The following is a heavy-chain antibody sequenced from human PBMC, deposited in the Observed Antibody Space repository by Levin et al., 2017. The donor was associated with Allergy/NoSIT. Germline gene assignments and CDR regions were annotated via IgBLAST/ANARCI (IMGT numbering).Heavy chain of an antibody. CDR3: ARGEECSRTSCYVGWYYQH. J-gene: IGHJ1*01. Sequence: AGESLKISCAASGFTFSSYAMHWVHQAPGKGLEFVSAIFSNGRSTFYANSVKGRFTISRDNSKNTLYLQMGSLRAEDMAVYYCARGEECSRTSCYVGWYYQHWGQGTLVTVSS. D-gene: IGHD2-2*01. V-gene: IGHV3-64*01. CDR2: IFSNGRST. CDR1: GFTFSSYA.